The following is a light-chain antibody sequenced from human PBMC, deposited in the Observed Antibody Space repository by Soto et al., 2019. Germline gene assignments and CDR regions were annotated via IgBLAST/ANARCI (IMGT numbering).Light chain of an antibody. Sequence: EIVMTQSPAALSVSPGERATLSCRASQSIIRNLAWYQQRPGQSPRLLIYDASTRATGIPARFSGSGSGTKFTLIISSLQSEDFAVYYCQQYHNWPQTFGQGTKVDIK. V-gene: IGKV3-15*01. J-gene: IGKJ1*01. CDR3: QQYHNWPQT. CDR2: DAS. CDR1: QSIIRN.